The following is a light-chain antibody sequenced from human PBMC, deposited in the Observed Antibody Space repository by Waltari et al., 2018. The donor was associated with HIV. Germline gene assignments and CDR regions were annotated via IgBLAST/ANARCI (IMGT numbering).Light chain of an antibody. Sequence: QSALTQPPSASGSPGQSVTISCTGTSSDVGPYNFVSWYQQHPGKAPKLMIYDVNKRPSGVPDRFSGSKSGNTASLTVSGLQAEDEADYYCSSYAGSNKRVFGGGTKLTVL. CDR1: SSDVGPYNF. CDR2: DVN. V-gene: IGLV2-8*01. J-gene: IGLJ3*02. CDR3: SSYAGSNKRV.